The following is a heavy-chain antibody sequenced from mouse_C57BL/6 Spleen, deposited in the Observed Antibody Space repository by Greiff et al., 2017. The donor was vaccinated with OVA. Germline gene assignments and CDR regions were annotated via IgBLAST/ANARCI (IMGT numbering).Heavy chain of an antibody. J-gene: IGHJ2*01. V-gene: IGHV14-2*01. Sequence: EVQLQQSGAALVKPGASVKLSCTASGFNIKDYYMHWVKQRTEQGLAWIGRIDPEDGETKYAPKFQGQATITADPSSNTAYLQISSLTSEDTAVYYCARSPTTVVGYYWGQGTTLTVSS. CDR3: ARSPTTVVGYY. CDR2: IDPEDGET. D-gene: IGHD1-1*01. CDR1: GFNIKDYY.